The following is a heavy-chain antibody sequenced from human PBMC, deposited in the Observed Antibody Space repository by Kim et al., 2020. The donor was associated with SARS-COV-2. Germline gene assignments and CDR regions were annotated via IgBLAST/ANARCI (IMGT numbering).Heavy chain of an antibody. Sequence: SETLSLTCTVSGGSISSSSYYWGWIRQPPGKGLEWIGSIYYSGSTYYNPSLKSGVTISVDTSKNQFSLKLSSVTAADTAVYYCARPYILTGSYLHWGQGTLVTVSS. CDR3: ARPYILTGSYLH. D-gene: IGHD3-9*01. V-gene: IGHV4-39*01. J-gene: IGHJ4*02. CDR2: IYYSGST. CDR1: GGSISSSSYY.